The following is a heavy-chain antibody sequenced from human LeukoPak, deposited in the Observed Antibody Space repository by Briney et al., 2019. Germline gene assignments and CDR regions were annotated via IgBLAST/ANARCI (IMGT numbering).Heavy chain of an antibody. CDR3: AKAVWFGEFDYYFFGLDV. CDR2: ISGSGGDT. CDR1: GFTFSSYA. J-gene: IGHJ6*02. V-gene: IGHV3-23*01. D-gene: IGHD3-10*01. Sequence: GGSLRLSCAAFGFTFSSYAMGWVRQAPGKGLEWFSAISGSGGDTYYADSVKGRFTFSRDNSKNTLYLQMNSLRPEDTALYYCAKAVWFGEFDYYFFGLDVWGQGTTVTVSS.